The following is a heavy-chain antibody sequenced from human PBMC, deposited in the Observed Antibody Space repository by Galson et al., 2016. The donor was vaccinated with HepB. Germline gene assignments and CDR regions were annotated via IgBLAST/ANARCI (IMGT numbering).Heavy chain of an antibody. D-gene: IGHD5/OR15-5a*01. CDR2: ISTYNGNT. CDR3: ATYNVSLGDYNAFDL. V-gene: IGHV1-18*01. J-gene: IGHJ4*02. Sequence: SVKVSCKASGYHFLNYGISWVRQAPGQGLEWMGWISTYNGNTKSAPNLQDRVSMTADTSTGTGYMELRSLTSADTAVYFCATYNVSLGDYNAFDLWGQGPLVTVSS. CDR1: GYHFLNYG.